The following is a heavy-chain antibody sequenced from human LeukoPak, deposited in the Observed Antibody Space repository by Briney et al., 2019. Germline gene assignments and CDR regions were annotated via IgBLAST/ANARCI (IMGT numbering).Heavy chain of an antibody. Sequence: GGSLRLSCAASGFTFRSYGIHWVRQAPGKGLEWVAMISFNGTNKHYADSVKGRFTISRDNSKDTLSLEMNNLRPEDTAVYYCARDLNLGTSDSYWGQGTLVTVSS. V-gene: IGHV3-30*03. CDR3: ARDLNLGTSDSY. J-gene: IGHJ4*02. CDR2: ISFNGTNK. CDR1: GFTFRSYG.